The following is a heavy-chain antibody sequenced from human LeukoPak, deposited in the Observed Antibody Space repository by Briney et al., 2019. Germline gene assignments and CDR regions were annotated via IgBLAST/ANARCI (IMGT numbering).Heavy chain of an antibody. Sequence: ASVKVSCKASGYTFTSYAMHWVRQAPGQRLEWMGWINAGNGNTKYSQKFQGRVTMTRDTSISTAYMELSRLRSDDTAVYYCARDLGPDSSGYQEFDYWGQGTLVTVSS. CDR3: ARDLGPDSSGYQEFDY. V-gene: IGHV1-3*01. CDR2: INAGNGNT. J-gene: IGHJ4*02. CDR1: GYTFTSYA. D-gene: IGHD3-22*01.